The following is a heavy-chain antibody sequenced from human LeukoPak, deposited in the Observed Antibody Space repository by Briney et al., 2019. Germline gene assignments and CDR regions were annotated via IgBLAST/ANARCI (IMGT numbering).Heavy chain of an antibody. CDR1: GGSISSGDHY. D-gene: IGHD3-3*01. J-gene: IGHJ4*02. Sequence: TSETLSLTCTVSGGSISSGDHYWSWIRQSPGKGLEWIGYVYYSGSTYYNPSLKSRVSISVDTSKNQFSLKLSSVTAADTAVYYCARTIGIFRHFDYWGQGILVTVSS. CDR3: ARTIGIFRHFDY. V-gene: IGHV4-30-4*08. CDR2: VYYSGST.